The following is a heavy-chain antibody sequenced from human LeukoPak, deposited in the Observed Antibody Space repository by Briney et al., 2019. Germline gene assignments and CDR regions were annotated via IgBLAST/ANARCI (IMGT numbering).Heavy chain of an antibody. J-gene: IGHJ4*02. CDR1: GFTFSNYW. CDR3: VRGGYDLWDF. Sequence: GGFLRLSCTASGFTFSNYWMHWVRQAPGKGLLWVSHINIDGSGTNHADSVKGRFTISRDHTKNTVYLQMNSLRVEDTALYYCVRGGYDLWDFWGQGTLVTVSS. D-gene: IGHD3-3*01. V-gene: IGHV3-74*01. CDR2: INIDGSGT.